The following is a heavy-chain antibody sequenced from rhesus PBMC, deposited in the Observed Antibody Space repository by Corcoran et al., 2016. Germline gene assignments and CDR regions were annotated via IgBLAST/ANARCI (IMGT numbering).Heavy chain of an antibody. CDR2: VDPEDGEA. CDR3: ATGIGSVVDY. CDR1: GYTFTDYY. D-gene: IGHD4-29*01. Sequence: EVQLVQSGAEVKKPGASVKISCKASGYTFTDYYLHCVRQATGKGLEWMGRVDPEDGEAIHAQKFQYRVTLTAYTSTDTAYVEQSSLRSEDTAVYYCATGIGSVVDYWGQGVLVTVSS. V-gene: IGHV1-111*02. J-gene: IGHJ4*01.